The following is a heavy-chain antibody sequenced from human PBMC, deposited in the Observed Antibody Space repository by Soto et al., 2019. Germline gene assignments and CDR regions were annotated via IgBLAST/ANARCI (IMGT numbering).Heavy chain of an antibody. J-gene: IGHJ3*01. D-gene: IGHD4-17*01. CDR3: AKDRLHGNSVWDPFDV. CDR1: GFTFSSYA. CDR2: IGAGGGST. V-gene: IGHV3-23*01. Sequence: EVQLLESGGGLVQPGGSLRLSCAASGFTFSSYAMSWVRQAPGKGLEWVSGIGAGGGSTYYADSVKGRFTISRDNSKNTVYLQMTSLRAEDTAAYYCAKDRLHGNSVWDPFDVWGQVTMVTVSS.